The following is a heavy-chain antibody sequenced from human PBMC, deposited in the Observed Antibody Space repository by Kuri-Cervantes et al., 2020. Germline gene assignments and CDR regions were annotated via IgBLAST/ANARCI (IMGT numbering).Heavy chain of an antibody. CDR3: ARDPPRIVVVVAARSGF. D-gene: IGHD2-15*01. V-gene: IGHV3-48*02. Sequence: GESLKISCVASGFTFSSYSMNWVRQAPGKGLEWVSYISSSSSTTYYADSVKGRFTISRDNAKNSLYLQMNSLRDDDTAVYYCARDPPRIVVVVAARSGFWGQGTLVTVSS. J-gene: IGHJ4*02. CDR1: GFTFSSYS. CDR2: ISSSSSTT.